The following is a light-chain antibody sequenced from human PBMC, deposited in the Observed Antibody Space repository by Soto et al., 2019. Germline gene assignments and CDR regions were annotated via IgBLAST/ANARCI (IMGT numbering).Light chain of an antibody. Sequence: DIQMTQSPSSLSASVGDRVTITCRASQTISNTLNWYQQRPGKPPNLLIYSSSTLQSWVPPRFSGGGSGTEFTLTISSLQPEDFATYYCQQTYSTPITFGQGTRLEMK. CDR2: SSS. CDR3: QQTYSTPIT. CDR1: QTISNT. J-gene: IGKJ5*01. V-gene: IGKV1-39*01.